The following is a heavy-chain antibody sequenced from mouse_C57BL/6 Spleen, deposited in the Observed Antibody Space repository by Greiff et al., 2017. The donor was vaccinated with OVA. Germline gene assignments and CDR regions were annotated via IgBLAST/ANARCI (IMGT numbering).Heavy chain of an antibody. CDR2: IDPSDSYT. V-gene: IGHV1-69*01. CDR1: GYTFTSYW. J-gene: IGHJ4*01. Sequence: QVQLQQPGAELVMPGASVKLSCKASGYTFTSYWMHWVKQRPGQGLEWIGEIDPSDSYTNYNQKFKGKSTLTVDKSSSTAYMQLSSLTSEDSAVYYCARSDRYGNYPHYYAMDYWGQGTSVTVSS. CDR3: ARSDRYGNYPHYYAMDY. D-gene: IGHD2-1*01.